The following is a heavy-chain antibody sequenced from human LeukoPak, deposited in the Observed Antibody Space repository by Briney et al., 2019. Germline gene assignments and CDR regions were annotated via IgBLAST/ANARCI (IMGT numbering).Heavy chain of an antibody. CDR3: ARHYPPTANFDY. Sequence: SETLSLTCPVSAASITTYYWSWIRQPPGKGLEWVGYIFYTGDTSNSPSLKSRVTISLDTSKNQFSLKLRSVTAADTAVYYCARHYPPTANFDYWGQGTLVTVSS. CDR2: IFYTGDT. V-gene: IGHV4-59*08. D-gene: IGHD4-17*01. CDR1: AASITTYY. J-gene: IGHJ4*02.